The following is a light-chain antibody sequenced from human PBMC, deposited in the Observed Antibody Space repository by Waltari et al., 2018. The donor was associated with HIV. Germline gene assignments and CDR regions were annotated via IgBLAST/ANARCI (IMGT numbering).Light chain of an antibody. CDR2: EVN. CDR3: NSYAGSNNWV. CDR1: SSDVGGSKY. V-gene: IGLV2-8*01. Sequence: QSALTQPPSASGSPGPSVTISCTGTSSDVGGSKYVSWYQQHPGNAPKLMIYEVNKRPSGVPDRFSGSKSANTASLTVSGLQADDEADYYCNSYAGSNNWVFGGGTKLTVL. J-gene: IGLJ3*02.